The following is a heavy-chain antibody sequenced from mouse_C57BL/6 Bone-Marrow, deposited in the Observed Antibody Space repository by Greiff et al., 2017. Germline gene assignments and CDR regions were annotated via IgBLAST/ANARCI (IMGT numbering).Heavy chain of an antibody. Sequence: QVQLQQSGPELVKPGASVKLSCKASGYTFTSYDINWMKQRPGQGLEWIGWIYPRDGSTKYNEKFKGKATLTVDTSSSTAYMELHSLTSEDSAVYFGARDYGSSYWYFDVWGTGTTVTVSS. CDR1: GYTFTSYD. CDR2: IYPRDGST. CDR3: ARDYGSSYWYFDV. V-gene: IGHV1-85*01. D-gene: IGHD1-1*01. J-gene: IGHJ1*03.